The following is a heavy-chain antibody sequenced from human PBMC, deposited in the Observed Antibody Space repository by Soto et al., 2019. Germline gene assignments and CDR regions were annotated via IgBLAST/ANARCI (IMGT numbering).Heavy chain of an antibody. CDR2: ISGSGINT. D-gene: IGHD3-22*01. Sequence: EVQLLESGGGLVQPGGSLRLSCGASGFIFSSYAMNWVRQAPGKGRGWVAGISGSGINTYYADSVKGRFTISRDNSKNTLYLQLSSLRTEDTAVYYCAKARSGNYQYYLDYWGQGTLVTVSS. CDR1: GFIFSSYA. V-gene: IGHV3-23*01. J-gene: IGHJ4*02. CDR3: AKARSGNYQYYLDY.